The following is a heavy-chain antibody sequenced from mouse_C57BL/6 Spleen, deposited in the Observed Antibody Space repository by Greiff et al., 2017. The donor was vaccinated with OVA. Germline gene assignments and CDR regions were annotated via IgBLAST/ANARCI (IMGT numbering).Heavy chain of an antibody. V-gene: IGHV3-6*01. J-gene: IGHJ3*01. CDR2: ISYDGSN. CDR3: ARARYYDAWFAY. CDR1: GYSITSGYY. Sequence: EVQRVESGPGLVKPSQSLSLTCSVTGYSITSGYYWNWIRQFPGNKLEWMGYISYDGSNNYNPSLKNRISITRDTSKNQFFLKLNSVTTEDTATYYCARARYYDAWFAYWGQGTLVTVSA. D-gene: IGHD2-4*01.